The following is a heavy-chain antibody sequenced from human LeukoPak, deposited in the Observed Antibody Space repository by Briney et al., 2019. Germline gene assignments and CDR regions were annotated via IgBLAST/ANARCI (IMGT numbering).Heavy chain of an antibody. Sequence: PSETLSLTCTVSGGSIIGSSYYWGWIRQPPGKGLEWIGSIYYSGSTYFKPSLKSRLTISVDTSKNQFSLKLSSVTAADTAVYYCATPAGPFGDYDYWGQGTLVTVSS. D-gene: IGHD4-17*01. CDR3: ATPAGPFGDYDY. CDR2: IYYSGST. J-gene: IGHJ4*02. V-gene: IGHV4-39*01. CDR1: GGSIIGSSYY.